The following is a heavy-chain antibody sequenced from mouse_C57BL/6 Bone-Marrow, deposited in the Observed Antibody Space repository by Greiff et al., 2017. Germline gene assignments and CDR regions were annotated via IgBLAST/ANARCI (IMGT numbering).Heavy chain of an antibody. CDR1: GYAFSSYW. V-gene: IGHV1-80*01. CDR3: ARLNYYASSYGYFDV. J-gene: IGHJ1*03. Sequence: VQLQQSGAELVKPGASVKISCKASGYAFSSYWMNWVKQRPGKGLEWIGQIYPGDGDTNYNGKFKGKATLTADKSSSTAYMQLSSLTSEDSAVYFCARLNYYASSYGYFDVWGTGTTVTVSS. CDR2: IYPGDGDT. D-gene: IGHD1-1*01.